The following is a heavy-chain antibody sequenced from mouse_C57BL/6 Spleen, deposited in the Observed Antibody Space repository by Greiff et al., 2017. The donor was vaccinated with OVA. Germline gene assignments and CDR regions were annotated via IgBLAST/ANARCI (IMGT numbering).Heavy chain of an antibody. CDR1: GYTFTSYW. CDR3: AGYSSISFDV. D-gene: IGHD2-12*01. CDR2: IYPSDSET. J-gene: IGHJ1*03. Sequence: QVQLQQPGAELVRPGSSVKLSCKASGYTFTSYWMDWVKQRPGQGLEWIGNIYPSDSETHYNQKFKDKATLTVDKSSSTAYMQLSSLTSEDSAVYSCAGYSSISFDVWGTGTTVSVSS. V-gene: IGHV1-61*01.